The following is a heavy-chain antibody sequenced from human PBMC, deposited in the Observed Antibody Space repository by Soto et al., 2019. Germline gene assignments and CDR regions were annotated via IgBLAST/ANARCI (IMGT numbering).Heavy chain of an antibody. D-gene: IGHD7-27*01. Sequence: VQLLESGGDLVQPGGSLRLSCVASGFILNNYAMSWVRQAPGQGLEWVATIGGTDGDSDGVPWYEDSVKGRFTISRDMSATTLFLHMDNLRAEDSTLYYCVKRGRNWGAFDFWCQGTTVVVSS. CDR2: IGGTDGDSDGVP. CDR3: VKRGRNWGAFDF. V-gene: IGHV3-23*01. J-gene: IGHJ3*01. CDR1: GFILNNYA.